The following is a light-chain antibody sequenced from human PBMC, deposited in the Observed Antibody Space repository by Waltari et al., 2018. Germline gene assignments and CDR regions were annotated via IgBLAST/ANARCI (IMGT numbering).Light chain of an antibody. V-gene: IGKV4-1*01. Sequence: DIVMTQSPDSLAVSLGERATINCKSSQSVLYSSNNKNYLAWYQQKPGQPPKLLIYWASTRESRVPDRFSGSGSGTDFTLTISSLQAEDVAVYYCQQYYSTPWTFGQGP. J-gene: IGKJ1*01. CDR2: WAS. CDR3: QQYYSTPWT. CDR1: QSVLYSSNNKNY.